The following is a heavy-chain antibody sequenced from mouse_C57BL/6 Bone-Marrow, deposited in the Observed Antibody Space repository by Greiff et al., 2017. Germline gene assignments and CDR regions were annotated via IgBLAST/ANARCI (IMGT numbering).Heavy chain of an antibody. D-gene: IGHD1-1*01. Sequence: VKLMESGAELARPGASVKLSCKASGYTFTSYGISWVKQRTGQGLEWIGEIYPRSGNTYYNEKFKGKATLTADKSSSTAYMELRSLTSEDSAVYFCARLGYYGSSFAYWGQGTLVTVSA. J-gene: IGHJ3*01. V-gene: IGHV1-81*01. CDR3: ARLGYYGSSFAY. CDR1: GYTFTSYG. CDR2: IYPRSGNT.